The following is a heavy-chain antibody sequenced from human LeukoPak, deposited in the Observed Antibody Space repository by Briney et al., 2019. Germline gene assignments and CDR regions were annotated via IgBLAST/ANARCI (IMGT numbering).Heavy chain of an antibody. J-gene: IGHJ3*02. V-gene: IGHV1-2*02. Sequence: ASVKVSCKASGYTFIGFYIHWVRQAPGQGLEWMGWINPNSGGTNYAQKFRGRVTMTRAPSINTAYMEVISLASDDTAVYYCARDSSITTPRGGFDIWGQGTKVTVSS. CDR2: INPNSGGT. CDR1: GYTFIGFY. CDR3: ARDSSITTPRGGFDI. D-gene: IGHD3-22*01.